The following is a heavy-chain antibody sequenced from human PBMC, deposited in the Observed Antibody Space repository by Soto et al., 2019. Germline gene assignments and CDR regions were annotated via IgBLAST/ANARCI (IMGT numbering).Heavy chain of an antibody. J-gene: IGHJ3*02. CDR3: ARVARGTATTVVEAFGS. D-gene: IGHD1-1*01. V-gene: IGHV4-34*01. CDR2: MSHSGGT. Sequence: QVQLQQWGAGLLKPSETLSLTCAVYGGSVSGANYYWRWIRQRPGKGLEWIGEMSHSGGTHLNPSFHGGVTISVDTSTNRFSLRMRSLNVAITALYYCARVARGTATTVVEAFGSWGPGTMVTVSS. CDR1: GGSVSGANYY.